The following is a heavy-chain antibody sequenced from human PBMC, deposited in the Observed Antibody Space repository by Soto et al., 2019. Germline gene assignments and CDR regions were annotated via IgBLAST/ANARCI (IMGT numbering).Heavy chain of an antibody. D-gene: IGHD6-19*01. CDR3: ARQHRLSGSSGFFFDY. V-gene: IGHV2-70*11. Sequence: GPTLVNPTQTLTLTCTFSGFSLSTSGMCVTWIRQPPGKALEWLARIDWDDDKYYSTSLKTRLTISKDTSRNQVVLTMTNMDPVDTATYYCARQHRLSGSSGFFFDYWGQGTLVTVSS. CDR2: IDWDDDK. J-gene: IGHJ4*02. CDR1: GFSLSTSGMC.